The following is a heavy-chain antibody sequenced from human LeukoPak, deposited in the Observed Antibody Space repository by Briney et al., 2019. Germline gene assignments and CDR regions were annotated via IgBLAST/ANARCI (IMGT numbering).Heavy chain of an antibody. J-gene: IGHJ6*03. V-gene: IGHV1-2*02. CDR2: INPNSGGT. CDR3: ARDPRYCSGGSCYYYYYMDV. Sequence: ASVKVSCKASGYTFTGYYMHWVRQAPGQGLEWMGWINPNSGGTNYAQKFQGRVTMTRDTSISTAYMELSRLRSDDTAVYYCARDPRYCSGGSCYYYYYMDVWGKGTTVTVSS. D-gene: IGHD2-15*01. CDR1: GYTFTGYY.